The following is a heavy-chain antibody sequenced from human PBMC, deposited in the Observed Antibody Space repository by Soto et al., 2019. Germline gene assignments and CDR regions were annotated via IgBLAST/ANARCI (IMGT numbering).Heavy chain of an antibody. D-gene: IGHD4-17*01. CDR3: ARRRSDY. J-gene: IGHJ4*02. CDR2: IKQDGSEK. CDR1: GFTFGSYW. Sequence: EVQLVESGGGLVQPGGSLRLSCAASGFTFGSYWMSWVRQAPGKGLEWGANIKQDGSEKYYVDSVKGRFTISRDNAKNSLYLQMNSLRAEDTAVYYCARRRSDYWGQGTLVTVSS. V-gene: IGHV3-7*01.